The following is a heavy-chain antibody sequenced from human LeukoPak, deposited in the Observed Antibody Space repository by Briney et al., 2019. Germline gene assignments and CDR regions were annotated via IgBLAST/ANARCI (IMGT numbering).Heavy chain of an antibody. J-gene: IGHJ3*02. CDR3: XXXXXXXXXXXGPPDDAFDI. CDR1: GYTFTSYG. D-gene: IGHD1-14*01. CDR2: ISAYNGNT. Sequence: GASVKVSCKASGYTFTSYGISWVRQAPGQGLEWMGWISAYNGNTNYAQKLQGRATMTTDTSTSTAYMELRSLRSDDTAGYYCXXXXXXXXXXXGPPDDAFDIWGQGTMVTVSS. V-gene: IGHV1-18*01.